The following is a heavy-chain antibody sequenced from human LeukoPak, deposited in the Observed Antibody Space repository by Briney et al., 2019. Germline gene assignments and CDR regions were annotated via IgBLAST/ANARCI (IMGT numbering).Heavy chain of an antibody. CDR1: GGSISSYY. D-gene: IGHD3-10*01. CDR3: ARDSMVRGVIWFDY. CDR2: IYTSGNT. Sequence: PSETLSLTCTVSGGSISSYYWSWIRQPAGKGLEWIGRIYTSGNTNYNSSLKSRVTMSIDTSKNQFSLKLSSVTAADTAVYYCARDSMVRGVIWFDYWGQGTLVTVSS. V-gene: IGHV4-4*07. J-gene: IGHJ4*02.